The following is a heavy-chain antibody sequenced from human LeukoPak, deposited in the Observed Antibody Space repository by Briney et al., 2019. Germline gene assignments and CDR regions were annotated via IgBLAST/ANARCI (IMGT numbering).Heavy chain of an antibody. V-gene: IGHV4-39*01. J-gene: IGHJ4*02. CDR1: GGSIISSRDH. CDR2: VHYSGAA. CDR3: ARRLHYYDY. Sequence: SETLSLTCSVSGGSIISSRDHWDWIRQPPGKGLEWIASVHYSGAAYYNPSLRSRVTISVDTSKNQFSLKVTSVTAADTAAYYCARRLHYYDYWGQGTLVSVSS. D-gene: IGHD2-21*02.